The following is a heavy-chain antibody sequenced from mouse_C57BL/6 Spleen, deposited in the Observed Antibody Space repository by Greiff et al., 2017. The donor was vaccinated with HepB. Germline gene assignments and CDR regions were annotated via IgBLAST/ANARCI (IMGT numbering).Heavy chain of an antibody. D-gene: IGHD2-5*01. Sequence: QVQLKEPGAELVKPGASVKMSCKASGYTFTSYWITWVKQRPGQGLEWIGDIYPGSGSTNYNEKFKSKATLTVDTSSSTAYMQLSSLTSEDSAVYYCARSGSNPFAYWGQGTLVTVSA. J-gene: IGHJ3*01. CDR2: IYPGSGST. CDR3: ARSGSNPFAY. CDR1: GYTFTSYW. V-gene: IGHV1-55*01.